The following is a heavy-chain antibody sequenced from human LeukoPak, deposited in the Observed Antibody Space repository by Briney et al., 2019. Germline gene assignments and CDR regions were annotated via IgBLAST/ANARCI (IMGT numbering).Heavy chain of an antibody. CDR1: GFTFSNYD. V-gene: IGHV3-33*03. CDR2: IWYDGSNK. CDR3: AKARRSGTHYSDFDF. J-gene: IGHJ4*02. Sequence: GGSLRLPCAASGFTFSNYDMHWVRQAPGKGLEWVAVIWYDGSNKYYADSVKGRFTISRDNSENSLNLQMKSLRSEDTALYYCAKARRSGTHYSDFDFWGQGTLVTVCS. D-gene: IGHD1-26*01.